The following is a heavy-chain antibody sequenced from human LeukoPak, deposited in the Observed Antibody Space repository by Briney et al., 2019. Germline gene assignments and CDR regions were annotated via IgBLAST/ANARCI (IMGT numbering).Heavy chain of an antibody. CDR1: GFIFTGYF. D-gene: IGHD3-16*02. CDR3: ARVVVISPYGLDV. V-gene: IGHV3-7*01. J-gene: IGHJ6*02. CDR2: IKHDGSEK. Sequence: GGSLRLSCAASGFIFTGYFMSWVRQAPGKGLEWVASIKHDGSEKYYVDSVRGRFTISRDNTKNLLYLQMNSLRAEDTAVYYCARVVVISPYGLDVWGQGTTVTVSS.